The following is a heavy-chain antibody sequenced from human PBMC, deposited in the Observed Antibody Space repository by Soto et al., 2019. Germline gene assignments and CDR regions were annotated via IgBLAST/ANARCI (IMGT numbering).Heavy chain of an antibody. CDR1: GYTFTGYG. Sequence: ALVKVACKASGYTFTGYGISWVRQAPGQGLEWMGWISAYNCNTNYAQNLQGRVTMTTDTSTSTAYMELRSLRSDDTAVYYCARVVVVPAAMANNYYYYGMDVCDQGTTVTVSS. V-gene: IGHV1-18*01. CDR2: ISAYNCNT. D-gene: IGHD2-2*01. J-gene: IGHJ6*02. CDR3: ARVVVVPAAMANNYYYYGMDV.